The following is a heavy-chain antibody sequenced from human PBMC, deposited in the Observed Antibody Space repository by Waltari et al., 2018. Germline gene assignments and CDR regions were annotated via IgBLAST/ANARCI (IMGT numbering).Heavy chain of an antibody. Sequence: EVQLLESGGGLVQPGGSLTLSCSASGIPFSSYTMTWVRQAPGKWLEWVSTISASGGTFYADSVKGRFTVSRDSSKNTLSLQMNSLRAEDTAVYYCARGPAYYFDYWDQGTLVTVSS. CDR2: ISASGGT. CDR1: GIPFSSYT. V-gene: IGHV3-23*01. J-gene: IGHJ4*02. CDR3: ARGPAYYFDY.